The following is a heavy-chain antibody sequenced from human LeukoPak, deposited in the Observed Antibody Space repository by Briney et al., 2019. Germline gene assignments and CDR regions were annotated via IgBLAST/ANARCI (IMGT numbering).Heavy chain of an antibody. V-gene: IGHV4-38-2*02. CDR3: ARVLRYCSGGNCYSGGLGYMDV. CDR1: GYSISSGDY. J-gene: IGHJ6*03. CDR2: IYHSGST. D-gene: IGHD2-15*01. Sequence: SETLSLTCTVSGYSISSGDYWGWSRAPPGKGLEGIGSIYHSGSTYYNPSLKSRVTISVDTSKNQFSLKLSSVTAADTAVYYCARVLRYCSGGNCYSGGLGYMDVWGKGTTVTISS.